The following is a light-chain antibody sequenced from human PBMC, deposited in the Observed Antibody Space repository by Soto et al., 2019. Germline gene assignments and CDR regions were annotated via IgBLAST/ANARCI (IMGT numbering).Light chain of an antibody. CDR2: DNS. Sequence: QSVLTQPPSVSGAPGQRVTISCTGSSSNIGAGYDVHWYQQLPVTAPKLLIYDNSNRPSGVPDRFSGSKSGTSASLAITGLQAEDEADYYCQSYDRSLSGSRVFGTGTKVTVL. CDR3: QSYDRSLSGSRV. V-gene: IGLV1-40*01. J-gene: IGLJ1*01. CDR1: SSNIGAGYD.